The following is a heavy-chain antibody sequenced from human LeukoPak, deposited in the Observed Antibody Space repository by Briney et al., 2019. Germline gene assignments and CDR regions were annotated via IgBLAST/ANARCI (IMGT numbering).Heavy chain of an antibody. J-gene: IGHJ6*03. D-gene: IGHD6-6*01. V-gene: IGHV1-69*05. CDR3: ARDGGIAARPHYYYYMDV. CDR1: GGTFSSYA. Sequence: SVKVSCKASGGTFSSYAISWVRQAPGQGLEWMGGIIPIFGTANYAQKFQGRVTITTDESTSTAYMELSRLRSEGTAVYYWARDGGIAARPHYYYYMDVWGKGTTVTVSS. CDR2: IIPIFGTA.